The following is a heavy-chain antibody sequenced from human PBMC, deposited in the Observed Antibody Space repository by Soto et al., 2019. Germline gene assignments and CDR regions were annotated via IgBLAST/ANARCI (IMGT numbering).Heavy chain of an antibody. CDR2: IDHSGTTI. V-gene: IGHV3-48*03. J-gene: IGHJ4*02. CDR1: GFIFSNYE. CDR3: ARGHIVATILDY. Sequence: GGSLRLSCAASGFIFSNYEMSWVRQAPGKGLEWVSYIDHSGTTIYYADSVKGRFTISRDNAKNSLFLQMNSLRAEDTAVYYCARGHIVATILDYWGQGTLVTVSS. D-gene: IGHD5-12*01.